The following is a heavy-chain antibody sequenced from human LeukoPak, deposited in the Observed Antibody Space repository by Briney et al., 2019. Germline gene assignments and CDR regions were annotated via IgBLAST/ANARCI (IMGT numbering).Heavy chain of an antibody. CDR3: ARDRLGYFDY. J-gene: IGHJ4*02. CDR1: GGSISSGSYY. Sequence: SETLSLTCTVSGGSISSGSYYWSWIRQPAGKGLEWIGRIYTSGSTNYNPSLKSRVTISVDTSKNQFSLKLSSVTAADTAVYYCARDRLGYFDYWGQGTLVTVSS. V-gene: IGHV4-61*02. D-gene: IGHD3-10*01. CDR2: IYTSGST.